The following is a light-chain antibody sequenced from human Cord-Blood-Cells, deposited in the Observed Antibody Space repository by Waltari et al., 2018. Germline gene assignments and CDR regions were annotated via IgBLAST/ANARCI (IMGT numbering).Light chain of an antibody. CDR3: SSYTSSSTYV. V-gene: IGLV2-14*01. CDR1: SSDVGGYNY. J-gene: IGLJ1*01. CDR2: EVS. Sequence: QSALTQPASVSGSPGQSITIPCTGTSSDVGGYNYVSWYQQHPGKAPKLMSYEVSNRPSGVSNRFSGSKSRDTASLTISGLQAEDEADYYCSSYTSSSTYVFGTGTKVTVL.